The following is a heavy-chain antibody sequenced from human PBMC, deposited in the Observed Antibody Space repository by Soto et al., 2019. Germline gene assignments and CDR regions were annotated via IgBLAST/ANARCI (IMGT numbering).Heavy chain of an antibody. CDR3: VRDSARIVVVPPVDGDNWLDS. J-gene: IGHJ5*01. CDR2: ISGTGGST. D-gene: IGHD2-2*01. CDR1: GVTFTGYA. V-gene: IGHV3-23*01. Sequence: SLRLSFAAPGVTFTGYAFTPFRQAPGKGLERDSAISGTGGSTFYSDSVKGRFTISRDNAKNSLYLQMNSLRAEDTAVYYCVRDSARIVVVPPVDGDNWLDSWGQGTLVTVSS.